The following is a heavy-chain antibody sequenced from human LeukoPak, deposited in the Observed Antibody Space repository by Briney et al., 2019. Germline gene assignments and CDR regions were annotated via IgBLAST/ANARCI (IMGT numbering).Heavy chain of an antibody. D-gene: IGHD2/OR15-2a*01. CDR1: GFSLSRYW. Sequence: GGSLRLSCAASGFSLSRYWMSWVRQAPGKGLEWVANIGKDGTGNHYVDSVKGRFTISRDNAKDSLYLQMNSLRADDTAVYYCARDLDFYATDYWGQGTLVTVSS. V-gene: IGHV3-7*01. CDR2: IGKDGTGN. CDR3: ARDLDFYATDY. J-gene: IGHJ4*02.